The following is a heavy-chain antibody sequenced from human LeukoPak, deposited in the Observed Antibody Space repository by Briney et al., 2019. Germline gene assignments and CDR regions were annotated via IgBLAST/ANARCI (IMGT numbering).Heavy chain of an antibody. Sequence: ASVKVSCKASGYTFTSYDINWVRQATGQGLEWMGWMNPNSGNTGYAQKFQGRVTMTRNTSISTAYMELCSLRSEDTAVYYCARAQISRQWLFYWGQGTLVTVSS. D-gene: IGHD6-19*01. CDR1: GYTFTSYD. CDR2: MNPNSGNT. CDR3: ARAQISRQWLFY. J-gene: IGHJ4*02. V-gene: IGHV1-8*01.